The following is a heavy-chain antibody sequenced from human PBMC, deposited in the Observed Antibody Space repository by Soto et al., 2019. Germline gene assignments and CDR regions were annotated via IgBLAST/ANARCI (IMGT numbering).Heavy chain of an antibody. J-gene: IGHJ6*03. CDR1: GYTFTGYY. CDR2: INPNSGGT. Sequence: ASVKVSCKASGYTFTGYYMHWVRQAPGQGLEWMGWINPNSGGTNYAQKFQGWVAMTRDTSISTAYMELSRLRSDDTAVYYCARSARDDFWSGKNSYYYMVVWGKGTPVTVS. CDR3: ARSARDDFWSGKNSYYYMVV. V-gene: IGHV1-2*04. D-gene: IGHD3-3*01.